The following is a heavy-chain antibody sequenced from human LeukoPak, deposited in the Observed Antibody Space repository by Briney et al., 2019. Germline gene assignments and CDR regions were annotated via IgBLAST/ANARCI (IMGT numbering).Heavy chain of an antibody. CDR2: IYYSGST. J-gene: IGHJ4*02. D-gene: IGHD3-3*01. CDR1: GGSISSSSYY. V-gene: IGHV4-39*07. Sequence: SETLSLTCTVSGGSISSSSYYWGWIRQPPGKGLEWIGSIYYSGSTYYNPSLKSRVTISVDTSKNQFSLKLSSVTAADTAVYYCARGLFWSGYSYYFDYWGQGTLVTVSS. CDR3: ARGLFWSGYSYYFDY.